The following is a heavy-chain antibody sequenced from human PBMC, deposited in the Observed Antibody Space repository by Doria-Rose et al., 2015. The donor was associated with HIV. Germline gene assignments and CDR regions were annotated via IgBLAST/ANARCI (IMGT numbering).Heavy chain of an antibody. J-gene: IGHJ3*01. V-gene: IGHV4-34*01. D-gene: IGHD1-1*01. CDR2: INHSGST. CDR3: ARGLPERRYGAFDV. CDR1: GGSFSGYY. Sequence: LPCAVSGGSFSGYYLRWIRQSPGKGLEWIGEINHSGSTNYNPSLKRRVTMFVDTSKNQFSLKLFSVTAADTAIYYCARGLPERRYGAFDVWGRGTRVTVSS.